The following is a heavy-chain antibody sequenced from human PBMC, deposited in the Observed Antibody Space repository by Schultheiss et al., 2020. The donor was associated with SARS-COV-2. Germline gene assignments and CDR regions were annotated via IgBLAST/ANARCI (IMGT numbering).Heavy chain of an antibody. CDR1: GYSVSSGYY. Sequence: SQTLSLTCAVSGYSVSSGYYWGWVRQPPGKGPEWIGSIYHSGTTQYNPSLKSRVTISVDTSKNQFSLKLSSVTAADTAVYYCARDYWGGYDTYYGMDVWGQGTTVTVSS. CDR2: IYHSGTT. J-gene: IGHJ6*02. V-gene: IGHV4-38-2*02. CDR3: ARDYWGGYDTYYGMDV. D-gene: IGHD5-12*01.